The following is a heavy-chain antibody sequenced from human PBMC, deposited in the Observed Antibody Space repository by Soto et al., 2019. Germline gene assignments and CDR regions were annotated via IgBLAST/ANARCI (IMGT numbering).Heavy chain of an antibody. J-gene: IGHJ3*02. CDR1: GYTFTTHW. CDR2: IYPGDSNT. Sequence: VESLKFFCKGSGYTFTTHWPGWLRQMPGKGLEWICIIYPGDSNTRYSPSFQGQVTISADKSISTAYLQLSSLKASDTAIYYCARGAYGGNSKPPFYIWGPGSIVTASS. D-gene: IGHD4-17*01. CDR3: ARGAYGGNSKPPFYI. V-gene: IGHV5-51*01.